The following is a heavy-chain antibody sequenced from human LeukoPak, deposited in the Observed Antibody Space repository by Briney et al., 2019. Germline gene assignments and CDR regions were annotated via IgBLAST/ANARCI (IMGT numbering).Heavy chain of an antibody. V-gene: IGHV3-23*01. J-gene: IGHJ4*02. D-gene: IGHD3-22*01. CDR1: GFTFSSYA. CDR3: AKDRYYYGSSGYYGY. Sequence: GGSLRLSCAASGFTFSSYAMSWVRQAPGKGLEWVSAISGSGGSTYYADSVKGRFTISRDNSKNTLYLQMNSLRAEDTAVYYCAKDRYYYGSSGYYGYWGQGTLVTVSS. CDR2: ISGSGGST.